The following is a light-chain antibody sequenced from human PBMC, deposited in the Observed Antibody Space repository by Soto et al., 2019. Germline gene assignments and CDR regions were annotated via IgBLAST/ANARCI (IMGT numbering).Light chain of an antibody. CDR1: QSIGDY. J-gene: IGKJ3*01. CDR3: QQYGASPT. CDR2: DAS. Sequence: IVLTQSPGTLSLSPVERATLSFRASQSIGDYLAWYQHKPAQAPRLLIYDASKRATGIPARFSGSGSGTDFTLTIRRLEPEDFAVYFCQQYGASPTFGPGTKVDIK. V-gene: IGKV3-20*01.